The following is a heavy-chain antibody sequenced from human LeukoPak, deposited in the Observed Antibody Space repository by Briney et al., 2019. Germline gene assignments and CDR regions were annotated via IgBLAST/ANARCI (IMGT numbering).Heavy chain of an antibody. CDR2: VNAGNGNT. CDR3: ATRRYYDFWSGEDKPTGGDYFDY. J-gene: IGHJ4*02. D-gene: IGHD3-3*01. CDR1: GYTFTSYA. V-gene: IGHV1-3*01. Sequence: ASVKVSCKASGYTFTSYAIHWVRQAPGQGLEWMGWVNAGNGNTRYSQKFQGRVTITRDTSASTAYMELSSLRSEDTAVYYCATRRYYDFWSGEDKPTGGDYFDYWGQGTLVTVSS.